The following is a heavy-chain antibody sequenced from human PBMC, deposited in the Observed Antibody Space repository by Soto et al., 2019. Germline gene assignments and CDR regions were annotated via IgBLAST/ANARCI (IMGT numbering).Heavy chain of an antibody. CDR2: ISEDGSEK. Sequence: EMQLVESGGGLVQPGGSLRLSCAASGFIFSNYWMTWVRQAPGKGLEWVAKISEDGSEKYYVDSVKGRFTISRDNADNSLYLQMNSLRAEDTAVYYCVRLRSHLGTHSWFDPWGQGTLVTVSS. D-gene: IGHD1-7*01. J-gene: IGHJ5*02. V-gene: IGHV3-7*03. CDR1: GFIFSNYW. CDR3: VRLRSHLGTHSWFDP.